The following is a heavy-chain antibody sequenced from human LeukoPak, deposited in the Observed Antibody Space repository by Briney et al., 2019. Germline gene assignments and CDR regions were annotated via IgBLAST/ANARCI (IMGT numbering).Heavy chain of an antibody. CDR1: GLTFSDYW. J-gene: IGHJ1*01. D-gene: IGHD3-22*01. CDR2: IDKIGERT. Sequence: GGSLRLSCAASGLTFSDYWMSWVRQAPGGGLEWVSGIDKIGERTYYADSVKGRFTISRDNSKNMLYLQMNSLRLEDTAVYYCAESSGYGYFQYWGQGTLVTVSS. V-gene: IGHV3-NL1*01. CDR3: AESSGYGYFQY.